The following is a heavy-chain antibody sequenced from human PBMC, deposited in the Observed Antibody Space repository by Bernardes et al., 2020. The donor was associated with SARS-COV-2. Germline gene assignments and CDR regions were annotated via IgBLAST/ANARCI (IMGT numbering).Heavy chain of an antibody. J-gene: IGHJ6*02. V-gene: IGHV1-2*02. CDR1: GYTFTGYY. CDR3: ALPPTNYDRYGMDV. D-gene: IGHD3-22*01. Sequence: ASVKVSSKASGYTFTGYYIHWVRQAPGQGLEWMGWINPNSGGTNYAQKFQGRVTMTRDTSISTAYMELSSLRSDDTAVYYCALPPTNYDRYGMDVWGQGTTVTVSS. CDR2: INPNSGGT.